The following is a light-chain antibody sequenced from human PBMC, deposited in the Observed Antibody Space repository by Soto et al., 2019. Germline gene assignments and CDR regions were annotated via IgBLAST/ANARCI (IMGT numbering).Light chain of an antibody. CDR1: QGFSSY. Sequence: IQLSLSPGSLSPSVGDRINITCRASQGFSSYLAWYQQKPGKAHKXLIYAASTLQSGVPSRFSGSGYGTDLTITISSLQSEDFAAYYCQQLNSYPLAFGPGTRLDIK. CDR3: QQLNSYPLA. CDR2: AAS. V-gene: IGKV1-9*01. J-gene: IGKJ5*01.